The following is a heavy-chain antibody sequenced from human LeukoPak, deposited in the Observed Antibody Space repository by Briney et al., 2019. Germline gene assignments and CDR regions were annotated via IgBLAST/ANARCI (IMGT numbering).Heavy chain of an antibody. D-gene: IGHD6-13*01. J-gene: IGHJ4*02. CDR3: TLGVDY. CDR1: GFTFNTAW. CDR2: IKSETGGGTT. Sequence: GGALRLSCAASGFTFNTAWMSWVRQAPGRGVEWVGRIKSETGGGTTDYAAPMKGRFTISRDDSKNTLYLQMNSLKAEDSAVYYSTLGVDYWGQGTPVTVSS. V-gene: IGHV3-15*01.